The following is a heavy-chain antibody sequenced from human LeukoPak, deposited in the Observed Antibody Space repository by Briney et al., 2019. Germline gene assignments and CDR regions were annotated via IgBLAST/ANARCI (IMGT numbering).Heavy chain of an antibody. D-gene: IGHD5-24*01. CDR3: ARVNTVMATFDY. V-gene: IGHV4-38-2*01. Sequence: SETLSLTCAVSGSPISSSYYGAWIRQPPGKGLEWIATISHSGSTYYNPSLKSRVTISVDMSQNQHSLRLNSVTVADTAVYFCARVNTVMATFDYWGQGTPVTVSS. CDR1: GSPISSSYY. J-gene: IGHJ4*02. CDR2: ISHSGST.